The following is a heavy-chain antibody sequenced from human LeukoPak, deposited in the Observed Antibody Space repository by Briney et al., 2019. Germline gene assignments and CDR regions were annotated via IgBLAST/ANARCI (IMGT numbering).Heavy chain of an antibody. V-gene: IGHV4-34*01. CDR2: INHSGST. CDR1: GGSISSYY. J-gene: IGHJ4*02. CDR3: ARERVRRYSSEFDY. Sequence: SETLSLTCTVSGGSISSYYWSWIRQPPGKGLEWIGEINHSGSTNYNPSLKSRVTISVDTSKNQFSLKLSSVTAADTAVYYCARERVRRYSSEFDYWGQGTLVTVSS. D-gene: IGHD5-18*01.